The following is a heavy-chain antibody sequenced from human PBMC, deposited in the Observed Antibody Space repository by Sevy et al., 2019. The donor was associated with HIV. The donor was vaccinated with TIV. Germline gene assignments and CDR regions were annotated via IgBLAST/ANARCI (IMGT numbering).Heavy chain of an antibody. V-gene: IGHV3-33*01. D-gene: IGHD3-10*01. CDR1: GFTFGTYG. CDR2: IWYNGINK. CDR3: ARERGPFYAYDI. Sequence: GGSLRLSCVASGFTFGTYGMHWVRQAPGKGLEWVAVIWYNGINKYYADSVKGRFTIFRDNSRNTLHLQMNSLTVEDTAVYYCARERGPFYAYDIWGQGTMVTVSS. J-gene: IGHJ3*02.